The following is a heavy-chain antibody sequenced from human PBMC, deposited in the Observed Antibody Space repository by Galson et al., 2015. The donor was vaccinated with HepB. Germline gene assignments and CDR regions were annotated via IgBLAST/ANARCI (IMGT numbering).Heavy chain of an antibody. CDR2: ISSSGSTI. CDR1: GFTFSDYY. V-gene: IGHV3-11*01. CDR3: ARVVDGWAYYFDY. J-gene: IGHJ4*02. Sequence: SLRLSCAASGFTFSDYYMSWIRQAPGKGLEWVSYISSSGSTIYYADSVKGRFTISRDNAKNSLYLQMNSLRAEDTAVYYCARVVDGWAYYFDYWGQGTLVTVSS. D-gene: IGHD5-24*01.